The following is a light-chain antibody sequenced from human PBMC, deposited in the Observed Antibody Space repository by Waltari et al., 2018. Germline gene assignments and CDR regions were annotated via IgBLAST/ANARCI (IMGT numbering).Light chain of an antibody. CDR2: KAF. V-gene: IGKV1-5*03. J-gene: IGKJ1*01. Sequence: DIQITQSPSTLSASVGDRVTITCRATESINTWLAWYQQKPGKAPKLLIYKAFNLESGVPSRFSGSGSGTEFTLSISSLQPDDFATYYYQQYKRPPWTFGQGTKVDI. CDR1: ESINTW. CDR3: QQYKRPPWT.